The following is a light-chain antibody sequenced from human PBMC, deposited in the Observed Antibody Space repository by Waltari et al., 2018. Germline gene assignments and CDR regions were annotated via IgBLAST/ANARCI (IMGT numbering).Light chain of an antibody. CDR1: SGHIANV. V-gene: IGLV4-69*01. Sequence: QLVLTHAPSASASPGASATLPFTLSSGHIANVIAWHPQQPGKGPRFLMKVNSDGSHRKGDDIPDRFSGSGSGPERYLTISSLQSEDEADYYCETGGHGTWVFGGGTKLTVL. J-gene: IGLJ3*02. CDR2: VNSDGSH. CDR3: ETGGHGTWV.